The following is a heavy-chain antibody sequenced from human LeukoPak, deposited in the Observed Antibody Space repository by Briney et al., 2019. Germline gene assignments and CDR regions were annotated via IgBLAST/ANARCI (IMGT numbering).Heavy chain of an antibody. CDR1: GYTFTSYG. D-gene: IGHD4-17*01. CDR2: ISDYNGNT. J-gene: IGHJ4*02. CDR3: ARDDYGDYKGPFDY. Sequence: ASVKVSCKASGYTFTSYGINWLRQAPGQGLEWMGWISDYNGNTKYAQKFQGRVTMTTDTSTSTAYMELSSLRSEDTAVYYCARDDYGDYKGPFDYWGQGTLVTVSS. V-gene: IGHV1-18*01.